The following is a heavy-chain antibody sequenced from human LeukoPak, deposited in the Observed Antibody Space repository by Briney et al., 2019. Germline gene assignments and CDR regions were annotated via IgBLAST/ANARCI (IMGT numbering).Heavy chain of an antibody. V-gene: IGHV1-2*02. CDR1: GYTFTGYY. CDR2: INPNSGGT. CDR3: ARVGDYYDSSGDFDY. Sequence: ASVKVSCKASGYTFTGYYMHWVRQAPGQGLEWMGWINPNSGGTNYAQKFQGRVTMTRDTSISTAYMELSRLRSDDTAVYYCARVGDYYDSSGDFDYWGQGTLVTVSS. D-gene: IGHD3-22*01. J-gene: IGHJ4*02.